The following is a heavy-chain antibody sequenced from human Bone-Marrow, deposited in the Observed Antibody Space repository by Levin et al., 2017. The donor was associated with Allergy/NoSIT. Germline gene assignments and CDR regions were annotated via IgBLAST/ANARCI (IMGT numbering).Heavy chain of an antibody. Sequence: LSLTCAVSGFTFNSSAMSWVRQAPGKGLEWVSGISSSGDKTYYADSVKGRLTISRDNSKNTVYLQMTSLRIEDTAVYYCAKGSFDWLLSFGKFDHWGQGTLVTVSS. CDR2: ISSSGDKT. D-gene: IGHD3-9*01. J-gene: IGHJ4*02. CDR1: GFTFNSSA. V-gene: IGHV3-23*01. CDR3: AKGSFDWLLSFGKFDH.